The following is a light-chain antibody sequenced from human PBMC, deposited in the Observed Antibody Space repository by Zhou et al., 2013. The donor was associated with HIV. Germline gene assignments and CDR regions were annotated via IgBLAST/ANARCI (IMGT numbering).Light chain of an antibody. Sequence: DIQMTQSPSTLSASVGDRVTIACRASQSIHNWLAWYQQRPGQAPQLLIYGASTRATGIPARFTGSGFGTEFTLTISSLQSEDFAVYYCQQYNDWPLTFGGGTKVEIK. V-gene: IGKV1-5*01. J-gene: IGKJ4*01. CDR2: GAS. CDR1: QSIHNW. CDR3: QQYNDWPLT.